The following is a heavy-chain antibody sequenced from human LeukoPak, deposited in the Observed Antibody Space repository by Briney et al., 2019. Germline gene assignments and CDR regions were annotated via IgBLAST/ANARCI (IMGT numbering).Heavy chain of an antibody. CDR1: GFTFSSYA. Sequence: PGGSLRLSCAASGFTFSSYAMSWVRQAPGKGLEWVSGISGSGDSTYYADSVKGRFSISRDNSKNTVYLQMNSLRAEDTALYYCAKGPRYSGSFTYYFDYWGQGTLVTVSS. V-gene: IGHV3-23*01. CDR3: AKGPRYSGSFTYYFDY. CDR2: ISGSGDST. D-gene: IGHD1-26*01. J-gene: IGHJ4*02.